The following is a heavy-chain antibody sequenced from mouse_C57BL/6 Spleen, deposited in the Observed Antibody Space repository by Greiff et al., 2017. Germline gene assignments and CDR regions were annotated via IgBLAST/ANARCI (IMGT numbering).Heavy chain of an antibody. CDR1: GFTFTDYY. D-gene: IGHD1-1*01. CDR2: IRNKANGYTT. CDR3: ASLDDYYGAMDY. V-gene: IGHV7-3*01. Sequence: EVQRVESGGGLVQPGGSLSLSCAASGFTFTDYYMSWVRQPPGKALEWLGFIRNKANGYTTEYSASVKGRFTISRDNSQSILYLQMNALRAEDSATYYCASLDDYYGAMDYWGQGTSVTVSS. J-gene: IGHJ4*01.